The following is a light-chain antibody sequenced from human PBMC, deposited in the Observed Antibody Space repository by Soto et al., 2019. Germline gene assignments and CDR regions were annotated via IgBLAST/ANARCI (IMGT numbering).Light chain of an antibody. CDR2: EVT. CDR1: STDVGGYNF. J-gene: IGLJ1*01. V-gene: IGLV2-14*01. Sequence: QSVLTQPASVSGSLGQSITMSCTGTSTDVGGYNFVSWYQQHPDKAPKLLIYEVTNRPSGVSNRFSGSKSGNTASLTISGLQAEDEAGYYCSSYTSTGTPVFGTGTKVTVL. CDR3: SSYTSTGTPV.